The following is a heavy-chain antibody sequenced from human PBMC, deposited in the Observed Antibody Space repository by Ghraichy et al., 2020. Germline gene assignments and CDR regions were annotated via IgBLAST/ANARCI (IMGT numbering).Heavy chain of an antibody. CDR3: ARDHNDYSNYFPYYYGMDV. CDR2: INTNTGNP. CDR1: GYTFTSYA. D-gene: IGHD4-11*01. V-gene: IGHV7-4-1*02. J-gene: IGHJ6*02. Sequence: ASVKVSCKASGYTFTSYAMNWVRQAPGQGLEWMGWINTNTGNPTYAQGFTGRFVFSLDTSVSTAYLQISSLKAEDTAVYYCARDHNDYSNYFPYYYGMDVWGQGTTVTVSS.